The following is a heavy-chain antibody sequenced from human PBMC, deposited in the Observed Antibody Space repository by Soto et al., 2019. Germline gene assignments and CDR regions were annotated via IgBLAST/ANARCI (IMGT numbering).Heavy chain of an antibody. CDR2: INHSGST. D-gene: IGHD3-10*01. J-gene: IGHJ3*02. Sequence: SETLSLTCAVYGGSFSGYYWSWIRQPPGKGLEWIGEINHSGSTNYNPSLKSRVTISVDTSKNKFSLKLSSVTAADTAVYYCAIYDYGSGSYYDAFDIWGQGTMVTVSS. V-gene: IGHV4-34*01. CDR3: AIYDYGSGSYYDAFDI. CDR1: GGSFSGYY.